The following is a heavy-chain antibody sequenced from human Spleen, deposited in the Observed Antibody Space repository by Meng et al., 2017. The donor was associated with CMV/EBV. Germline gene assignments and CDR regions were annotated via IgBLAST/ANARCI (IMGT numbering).Heavy chain of an antibody. V-gene: IGHV3-9*01. D-gene: IGHD2-21*02. CDR1: GFTFEDFA. J-gene: IGHJ6*02. CDR3: VKGGGERVTFDAMDV. Sequence: GGSLRLSCAASGFTFEDFAMHWVRQTPGEGLEWLSGMSGNTGFIGYADSVKGRFTISRDNAKKTLSLQMDTLRTEETALYYCVKGGGERVTFDAMDVWGQGTTVTVSS. CDR2: MSGNTGFI.